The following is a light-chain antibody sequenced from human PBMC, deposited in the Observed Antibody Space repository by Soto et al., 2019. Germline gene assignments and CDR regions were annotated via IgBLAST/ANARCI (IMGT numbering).Light chain of an antibody. J-gene: IGKJ2*01. CDR1: QSISSW. CDR2: DAS. V-gene: IGKV1-5*01. Sequence: DIQMTQSPSTLSASVGDRVTITCRASQSISSWLAWYQQKPGKAPKLLIYDASSLESGVPSRFSGSGSGTEFTLTLSSLQPDDFATYCCQQYNSYSYTFGQGTKLEIK. CDR3: QQYNSYSYT.